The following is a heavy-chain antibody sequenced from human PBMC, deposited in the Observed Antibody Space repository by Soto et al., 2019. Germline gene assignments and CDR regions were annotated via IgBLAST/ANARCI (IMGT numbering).Heavy chain of an antibody. V-gene: IGHV4-4*07. CDR3: ARGVYTVTTGNWFDP. CDR1: GGSISSYY. D-gene: IGHD4-4*01. J-gene: IGHJ5*02. CDR2: IYTSGST. Sequence: SETLSLTCTVSGGSISSYYWSWIRQPAGKGLEWIGRIYTSGSTNYNPSLKTRVTMSVDTSKNQFSLKLSSVTAADTAVYYCARGVYTVTTGNWFDPWGQGTLATVSS.